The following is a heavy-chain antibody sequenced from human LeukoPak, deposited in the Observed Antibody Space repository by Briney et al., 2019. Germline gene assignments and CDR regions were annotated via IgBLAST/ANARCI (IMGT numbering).Heavy chain of an antibody. D-gene: IGHD7-27*01. CDR3: ARDGLLGIPFDC. CDR2: INPNTDGT. V-gene: IGHV1-2*02. J-gene: IGHJ4*02. Sequence: GASVKVSCKASGYTFTGYYIHWMRQAPGQGLEWMGWINPNTDGTNYAQKFQGRVTMTRDTSISTAYMELSRLRSDDTAVYYCARDGLLGIPFDCWGQGTLVTVSS. CDR1: GYTFTGYY.